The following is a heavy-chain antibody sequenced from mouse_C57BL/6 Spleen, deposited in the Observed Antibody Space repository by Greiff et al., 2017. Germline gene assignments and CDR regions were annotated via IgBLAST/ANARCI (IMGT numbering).Heavy chain of an antibody. J-gene: IGHJ3*01. D-gene: IGHD2-5*01. Sequence: QVHVKQPGAELVKPGASVKLSCKASGYTFTSYWMHWVKQRPGQGLEWIGMIHPNSGSTNYNEKFKSKATLTVDKSSSTAYMQLSSLTSEDSAVYYCACSYSNYPAWFAYWGQGTLVTVSA. CDR1: GYTFTSYW. CDR2: IHPNSGST. V-gene: IGHV1-64*01. CDR3: ACSYSNYPAWFAY.